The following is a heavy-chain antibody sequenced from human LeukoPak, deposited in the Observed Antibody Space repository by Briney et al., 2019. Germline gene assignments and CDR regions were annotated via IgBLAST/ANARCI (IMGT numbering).Heavy chain of an antibody. V-gene: IGHV1-18*01. CDR2: ISAYNGNT. CDR1: GYTFTSYS. D-gene: IGHD2-21*02. CDR3: AREVCGGDCRYYFDY. Sequence: ASVKVSCKASGYTFTSYSISWVRQAPGQGLEWMGWISAYNGNTNYAQKLQGRVTMTTDTSTSTAYMELRSLRSDDTAVYYCAREVCGGDCRYYFDYWGQGTLVTVSS. J-gene: IGHJ4*02.